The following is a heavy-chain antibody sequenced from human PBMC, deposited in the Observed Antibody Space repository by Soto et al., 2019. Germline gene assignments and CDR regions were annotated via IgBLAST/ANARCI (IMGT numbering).Heavy chain of an antibody. V-gene: IGHV1-18*01. CDR2: MSGSNGET. CDR3: GRWGLAVSGTYDY. Sequence: QVRLMQSRAEVKEPGASVKVSCKASGYTFSNYGVAWVRRAPGQGLEWMGWMSGSNGETEYAQNLQNRVSMTTETSTSTAYMELRSLRPDDTAIYFCGRWGLAVSGTYDYWGQGSLVTVSS. D-gene: IGHD5-12*01. J-gene: IGHJ4*02. CDR1: GYTFSNYG.